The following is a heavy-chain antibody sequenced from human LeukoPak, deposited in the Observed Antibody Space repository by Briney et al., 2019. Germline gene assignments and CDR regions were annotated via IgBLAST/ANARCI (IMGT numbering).Heavy chain of an antibody. V-gene: IGHV3-66*01. CDR3: ARRYCSGGSCYWEDY. D-gene: IGHD2-15*01. Sequence: SGGSLRLSCAASGFTVSRNYMSCVRQAPGKGLEWVSVIYSGGSTYYADSVKGRFIISRDNSKNTLYLQMNSLRAEDTAVYYCARRYCSGGSCYWEDYWGQGTLVTVSS. CDR2: IYSGGST. CDR1: GFTVSRNY. J-gene: IGHJ4*02.